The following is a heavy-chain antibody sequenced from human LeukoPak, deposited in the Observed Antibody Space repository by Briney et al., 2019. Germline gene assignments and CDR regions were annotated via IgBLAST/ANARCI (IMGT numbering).Heavy chain of an antibody. CDR1: GGTFSSYA. V-gene: IGHV1-69*13. D-gene: IGHD3-10*01. CDR2: IIPIFGTA. CDR3: ARDLGYYGSEAYAFDI. J-gene: IGHJ3*02. Sequence: GASVKVSCKASGGTFSSYAISWVRQAPGQGLEWMGGIIPIFGTANYAQKFQGRVTITADESTSTAYMELSSLRSEDTAVYYCARDLGYYGSEAYAFDIWGQGTMVTVPS.